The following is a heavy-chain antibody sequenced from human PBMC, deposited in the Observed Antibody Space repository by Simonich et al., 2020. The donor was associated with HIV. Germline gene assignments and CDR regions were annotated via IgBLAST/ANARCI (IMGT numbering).Heavy chain of an antibody. CDR2: INSDGSSK. CDR3: SRAWHKLDY. CDR1: GFTFSTYG. Sequence: EVQLVESGGGLVQPGGSLRLSCAASGFTFSTYGVHWVRQAPGEGLVWVSRINSDGSSKSYADSVKGRFTISRDNAKNTLYLQMNSLGAEDTAVYYCSRAWHKLDYWGQGTLVTVSS. J-gene: IGHJ4*02. V-gene: IGHV3-74*02.